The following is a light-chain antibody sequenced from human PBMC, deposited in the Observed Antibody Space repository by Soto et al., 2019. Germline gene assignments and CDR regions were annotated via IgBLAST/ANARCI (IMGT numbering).Light chain of an antibody. CDR3: CSYANGNTLL. CDR2: EVT. V-gene: IGLV2-23*02. Sequence: QSVLTQPASVSGSPGQSITISCTGASSVVGSYDLVSWYQHHPGTAPKLILYEVTKRPSGVSNRFSGSKSGNTASLTISGLQTEDDSHYYCCSYANGNTLLFGGGTKVTVL. J-gene: IGLJ2*01. CDR1: SSVVGSYDL.